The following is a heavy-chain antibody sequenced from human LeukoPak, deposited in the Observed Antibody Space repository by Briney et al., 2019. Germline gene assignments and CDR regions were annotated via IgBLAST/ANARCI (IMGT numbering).Heavy chain of an antibody. V-gene: IGHV4-39*07. CDR1: GGSISSSSYY. CDR3: ARVSPLGVVVPAAIDY. D-gene: IGHD2-2*01. J-gene: IGHJ4*02. CDR2: IYYSGST. Sequence: SETLSLTCTVSGGSISSSSYYWGWIRQPPGKGLEWIGSIYYSGSTNYNPSLKSRVTISVDTSKNQFSLKLSSVTAADTAVYYCARVSPLGVVVPAAIDYWGQGTLVTVSS.